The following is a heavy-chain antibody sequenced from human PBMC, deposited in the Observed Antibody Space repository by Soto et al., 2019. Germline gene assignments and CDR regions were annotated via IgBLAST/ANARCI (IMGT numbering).Heavy chain of an antibody. D-gene: IGHD4-17*01. Sequence: QVQLVQSGAEVKKPGASVKVSCKASGYTFTSYGISWVRQAPGQGLEWMGWISAYNGNTNYAQKRQGRVTMTTDTPTSTAYMELRSLRSDDTAVYYCASVHQRRDYGDYADYAFDIWGQGTMVTVSS. V-gene: IGHV1-18*01. CDR3: ASVHQRRDYGDYADYAFDI. CDR1: GYTFTSYG. J-gene: IGHJ3*02. CDR2: ISAYNGNT.